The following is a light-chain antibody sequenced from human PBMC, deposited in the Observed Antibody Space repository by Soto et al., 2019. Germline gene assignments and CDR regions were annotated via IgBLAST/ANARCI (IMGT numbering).Light chain of an antibody. CDR2: EVS. CDR1: SSGVGGYNY. V-gene: IGLV2-14*01. Sequence: QSALTQPASVSGSPGQSITISCTGTSSGVGGYNYVSWYQQHPGKAPKLMIYEVSNRPSGVSNGFSGSKSGNTASLTISGLQAEDEADYYCSSYTSSSTYVFGTGTKVTVL. J-gene: IGLJ1*01. CDR3: SSYTSSSTYV.